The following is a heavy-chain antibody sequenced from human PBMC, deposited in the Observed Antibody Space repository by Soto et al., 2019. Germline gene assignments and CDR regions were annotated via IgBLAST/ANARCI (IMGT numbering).Heavy chain of an antibody. J-gene: IGHJ6*02. D-gene: IGHD5-18*01. CDR3: ARVEAPLIHSDHYYYGMDV. Sequence: QVQLVESGGGVVRPGRSLRLACEASRFSFSTYGMHWVRQAPGKGLQWVAVIWYDGTNTYYADSVKGRFTISRDNSKDTLYLEMNNLRAEDTAVYYCARVEAPLIHSDHYYYGMDVWGQGTTVTVSS. V-gene: IGHV3-33*01. CDR2: IWYDGTNT. CDR1: RFSFSTYG.